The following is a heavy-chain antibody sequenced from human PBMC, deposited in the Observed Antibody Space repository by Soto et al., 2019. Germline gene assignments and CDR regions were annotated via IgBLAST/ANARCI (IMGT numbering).Heavy chain of an antibody. D-gene: IGHD3-10*01. J-gene: IGHJ6*02. CDR3: ARGGGRLLWFGERHHGMDV. Sequence: SETLSLTCAVSGGSISSGGYSWSWIRQPPGKGLEWIGYIYHSGSTYYNPSLKSRVTISVDRSKNQFSLKLSSVTAADTAVYYCARGGGRLLWFGERHHGMDVWGQGTTVTVSS. V-gene: IGHV4-30-2*01. CDR1: GGSISSGGYS. CDR2: IYHSGST.